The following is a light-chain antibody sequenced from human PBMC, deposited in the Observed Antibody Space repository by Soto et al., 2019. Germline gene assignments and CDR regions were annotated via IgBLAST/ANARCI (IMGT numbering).Light chain of an antibody. CDR3: CSYPSL. Sequence: QSALTQPRSVSGSPGQSVTISCTGTSSDVGAYNYVSWYQQYPGKAPKLLIYDVTKRPSGVPDRFSGSKSGNTASLTISGLQAEDEADYYCCSYPSLFGGGTMVTVL. CDR2: DVT. V-gene: IGLV2-11*01. CDR1: SSDVGAYNY. J-gene: IGLJ2*01.